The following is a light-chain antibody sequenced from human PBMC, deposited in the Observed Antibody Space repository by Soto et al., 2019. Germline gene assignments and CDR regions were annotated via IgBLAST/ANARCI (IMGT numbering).Light chain of an antibody. CDR2: DAS. CDR3: QQRGKWPPT. Sequence: EIVLTQSPGTLSLSPGERATLSCRASQSVDGNLAWYQQKPGQAPRLLIYDASNRATGIPARFSGSGSGTDFSLTINSLEPEDFAVYYCQQRGKWPPTFGQGTKVDIK. J-gene: IGKJ1*01. CDR1: QSVDGN. V-gene: IGKV3-11*01.